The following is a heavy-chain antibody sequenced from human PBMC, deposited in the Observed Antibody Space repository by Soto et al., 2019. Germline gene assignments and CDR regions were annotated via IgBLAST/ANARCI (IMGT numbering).Heavy chain of an antibody. CDR2: IKSKSDGGTA. Sequence: GSLRLSCVASGFNLSHPWMTWVRQAAGKGLEWVGRIKSKSDGGTADYAAPVKGRATISRDDSKNTVYLQMNSLKTEDTAVYYCTTGIYYDILTGYHTVDYWGQGALVTVSS. CDR1: GFNLSHPW. D-gene: IGHD3-9*01. CDR3: TTGIYYDILTGYHTVDY. V-gene: IGHV3-15*01. J-gene: IGHJ4*02.